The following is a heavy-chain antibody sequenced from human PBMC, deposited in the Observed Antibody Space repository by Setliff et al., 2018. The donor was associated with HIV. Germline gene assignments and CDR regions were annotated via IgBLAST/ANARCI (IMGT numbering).Heavy chain of an antibody. V-gene: IGHV4-39*07. CDR2: IYYSGST. D-gene: IGHD3-3*01. Sequence: SETLSLTCTVSGGSISSSSYYWGWIRQPPGKGLEWIGSIYYSGSTYSNPSLKSRVTISVDMSNNQFSLKVTSVTAADTAVYYCMRGRSITIFGVAYFDFWGQGTQVTVSS. CDR1: GGSISSSSYY. CDR3: MRGRSITIFGVAYFDF. J-gene: IGHJ4*02.